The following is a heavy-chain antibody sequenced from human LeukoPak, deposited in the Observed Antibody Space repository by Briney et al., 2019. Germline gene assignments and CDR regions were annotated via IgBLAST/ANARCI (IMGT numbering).Heavy chain of an antibody. CDR3: ATLRGYSGYGAYNPY. CDR1: GGTFSSYA. V-gene: IGHV1-69*04. D-gene: IGHD5-12*01. Sequence: SVKVSCKASGGTFSSYAISWVRQAPGQGLEWMGRIIPILGIANYAQKFQGRVTITADKSTSTAYMELSSLRSEDTAVYYCATLRGYSGYGAYNPYWGQGTLVTVSS. J-gene: IGHJ4*02. CDR2: IIPILGIA.